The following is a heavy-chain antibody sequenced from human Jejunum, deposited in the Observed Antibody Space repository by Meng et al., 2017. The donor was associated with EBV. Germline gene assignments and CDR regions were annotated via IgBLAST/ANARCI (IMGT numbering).Heavy chain of an antibody. V-gene: IGHV3-74*01. Sequence: EIQLVGSGWGLVQPGESLRPSCAASGFTLSTYWMHWVRQAPGKGLVWVSRISSDGRSITYADSVKGRFTISRDNAKNTLYLQMNSLRVEDTAVYYCATGQGDSRYYFDSWSQGTLVTVSS. CDR1: GFTLSTYW. J-gene: IGHJ4*02. CDR2: ISSDGRSI. CDR3: ATGQGDSRYYFDS. D-gene: IGHD3-10*01.